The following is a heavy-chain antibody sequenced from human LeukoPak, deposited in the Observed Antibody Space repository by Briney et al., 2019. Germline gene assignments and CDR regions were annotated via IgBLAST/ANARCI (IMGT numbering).Heavy chain of an antibody. CDR1: GGTFSSYA. V-gene: IGHV1-69*05. CDR3: ARDYVGSGYLNWFDP. CDR2: IIPIFGTA. D-gene: IGHD3-3*01. Sequence: SVKVSCKASGGTFSSYAISWVRQAPGQGLEWMGGIIPIFGTANYAQKFQGRVTITTDESTSTAYTELSSLRSEDTAVYYCARDYVGSGYLNWFDPWGQGTLVTVSS. J-gene: IGHJ5*02.